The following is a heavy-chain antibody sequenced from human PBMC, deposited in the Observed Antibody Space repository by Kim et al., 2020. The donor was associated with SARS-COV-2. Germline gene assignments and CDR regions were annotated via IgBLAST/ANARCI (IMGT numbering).Heavy chain of an antibody. J-gene: IGHJ4*02. Sequence: GGSLRLSCGASGFTFSGYGMHWVRQAPGKGLEWVAIIWYDGSKKYYADSVKGRFVISRDNSRDTLFLEMNNLRAEDTAVYYCARNAQNYYFDYWGRGTLV. CDR3: ARNAQNYYFDY. D-gene: IGHD2-2*01. V-gene: IGHV3-33*01. CDR1: GFTFSGYG. CDR2: IWYDGSKK.